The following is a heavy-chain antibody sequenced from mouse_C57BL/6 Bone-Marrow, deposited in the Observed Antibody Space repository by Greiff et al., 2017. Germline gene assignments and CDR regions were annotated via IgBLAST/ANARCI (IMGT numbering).Heavy chain of an antibody. D-gene: IGHD1-1*01. CDR1: GYSFTGYY. J-gene: IGHJ2*01. Sequence: VQLQQSGPELVKPGASVKISCKASGYSFTGYYMNWVKQSPEKSLEWIGEINPSTGGTTYNQKFKAKATLTVDKSSSTAYMQLKSLTSEDSAVYDCARECSSLDYWGQGTTLTVSS. V-gene: IGHV1-42*01. CDR2: INPSTGGT. CDR3: ARECSSLDY.